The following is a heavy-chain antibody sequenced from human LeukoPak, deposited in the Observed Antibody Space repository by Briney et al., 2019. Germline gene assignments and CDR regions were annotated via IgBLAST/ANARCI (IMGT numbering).Heavy chain of an antibody. CDR3: ARGDQQNWFDP. CDR1: GGSFSGYY. V-gene: IGHV4-34*01. Sequence: SETLSLTCAVYGGSFSGYYWSWIRQPPGKGLEWIGEINHSGSTNYNPSLKSRVTISVDTSKNQFSLKLSSVTAADTAVYYCARGDQQNWFDPWGQGTLVTVSS. J-gene: IGHJ5*02. D-gene: IGHD6-13*01. CDR2: INHSGST.